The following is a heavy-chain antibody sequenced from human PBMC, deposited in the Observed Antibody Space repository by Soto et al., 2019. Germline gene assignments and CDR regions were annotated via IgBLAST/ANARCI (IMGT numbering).Heavy chain of an antibody. V-gene: IGHV3-23*01. CDR1: GFTFSGYA. D-gene: IGHD6-19*01. CDR2: FSGRGGNI. CDR3: AKDMEALPVAVDY. Sequence: EVQLLESGGGLVQPGGSLRLSCAASGFTFSGYAMSWVRQAPGMGLEWVSTFSGRGGNIYSAESVKGRFTISRDDSKNTLYLQMNSLRAEDTAVYYCAKDMEALPVAVDYWGQGTLVTVSS. J-gene: IGHJ4*02.